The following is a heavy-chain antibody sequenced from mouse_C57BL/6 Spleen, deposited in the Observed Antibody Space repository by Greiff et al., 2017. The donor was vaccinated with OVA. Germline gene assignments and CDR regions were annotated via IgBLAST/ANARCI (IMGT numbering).Heavy chain of an antibody. V-gene: IGHV3-1*01. J-gene: IGHJ4*01. CDR2: ISYSGST. D-gene: IGHD2-1*01. CDR1: GYSITSGYV. Sequence: EVKLQQSGPGMVKPSQSLSLSCTVTGYSITSGYVWHLIRHPPGNKLEWMGYISYSGSTNYNPSFKSRISITHDTSNNPFFHKLNSVTTEETAAYYCVNGGIYYGNCGGYALEYWGQGTSVTVSS. CDR3: VNGGIYYGNCGGYALEY.